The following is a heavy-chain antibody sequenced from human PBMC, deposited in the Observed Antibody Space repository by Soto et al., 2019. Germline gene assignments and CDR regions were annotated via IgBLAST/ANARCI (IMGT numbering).Heavy chain of an antibody. Sequence: QVQLVQSGAEVKNPGASVTVSCKASGYTFTSYGISWVRQAPGQGLEWMGWISAYNGNTNYAQKRQGRVTMTTDTSTSTAYMELRSLRSDDTAVYYCARGFVHALERRHYYYGMDVWGQGTTVTVSS. J-gene: IGHJ6*02. CDR1: GYTFTSYG. D-gene: IGHD1-1*01. CDR3: ARGFVHALERRHYYYGMDV. CDR2: ISAYNGNT. V-gene: IGHV1-18*01.